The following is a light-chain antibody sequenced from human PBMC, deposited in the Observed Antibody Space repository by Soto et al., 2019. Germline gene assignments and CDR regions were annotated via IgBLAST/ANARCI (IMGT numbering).Light chain of an antibody. Sequence: EIVLTQSPATLSLSPGERATLSCRASQSVSSYLAWYQQKPGQAPRLLIYDASNRATGIPARFSGSGSGPDFTLTISSLEPEYFAVYYCQQRSNWPLFGGGTKVEIK. CDR2: DAS. J-gene: IGKJ4*01. V-gene: IGKV3-11*01. CDR1: QSVSSY. CDR3: QQRSNWPL.